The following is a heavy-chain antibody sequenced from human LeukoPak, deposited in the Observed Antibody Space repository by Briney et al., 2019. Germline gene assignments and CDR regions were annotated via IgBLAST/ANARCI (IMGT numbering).Heavy chain of an antibody. J-gene: IGHJ6*02. CDR3: ARDKVLRYFDWLFEDSYYYGMDV. CDR1: GGSISSYY. CDR2: IYTSGST. D-gene: IGHD3-9*01. Sequence: SETLSLTCTVSGGSISSYYWSWIRQPAGKGLEWIGRIYTSGSTNYNPSLKSRVTMSVDTSKNQFSLRLSSVTAADTAVYYCARDKVLRYFDWLFEDSYYYGMDVWGQGTTVTVSS. V-gene: IGHV4-4*07.